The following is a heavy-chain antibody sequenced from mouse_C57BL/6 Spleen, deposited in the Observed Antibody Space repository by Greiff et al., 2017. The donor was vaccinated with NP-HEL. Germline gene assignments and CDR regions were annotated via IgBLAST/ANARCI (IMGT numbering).Heavy chain of an antibody. V-gene: IGHV5-17*01. CDR1: GFTFSDYG. Sequence: EVKLVESGGGLVKPGGSLKLSCAASGFTFSDYGMHWVRQAPEKGLEWVAYISSGSSTIYYADTVQGRFTIFRDNAKNTLFLQMTSLRSEDTAVYYCARDYGSSYWYFDVWGTGTTVTVSS. CDR3: ARDYGSSYWYFDV. J-gene: IGHJ1*03. CDR2: ISSGSSTI. D-gene: IGHD1-1*01.